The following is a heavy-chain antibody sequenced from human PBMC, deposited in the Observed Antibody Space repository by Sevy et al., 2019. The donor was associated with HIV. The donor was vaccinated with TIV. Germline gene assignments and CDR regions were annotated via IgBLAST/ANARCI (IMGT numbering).Heavy chain of an antibody. CDR3: ARDCSSASCLWGMAV. Sequence: GGSLRLSCAASGFTFSSYWMSWVRQAPGKGLEWVANIKRDGSEKYNVDSVKGRFTISRDKANNSPYLQMNSLRAEDTADYYCARDCSSASCLWGMAVWGQGTTVTVSS. CDR1: GFTFSSYW. J-gene: IGHJ6*02. V-gene: IGHV3-7*03. D-gene: IGHD2-2*01. CDR2: IKRDGSEK.